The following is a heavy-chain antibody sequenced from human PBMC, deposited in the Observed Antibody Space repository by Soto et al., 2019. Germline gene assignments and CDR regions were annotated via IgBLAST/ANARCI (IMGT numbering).Heavy chain of an antibody. CDR2: ISYDGSNK. CDR3: AKSPSSSWYYYYGMDV. CDR1: GFTFSSYG. J-gene: IGHJ6*02. D-gene: IGHD6-13*01. V-gene: IGHV3-30*18. Sequence: GGSLRLSCAASGFTFSSYGMHWVRQAPGKGLEWVAVISYDGSNKYYADSVKGRFTISRDNSKNTLYLQMNSLRAEDTAVYYCAKSPSSSWYYYYGMDVWGQGTTVTVSS.